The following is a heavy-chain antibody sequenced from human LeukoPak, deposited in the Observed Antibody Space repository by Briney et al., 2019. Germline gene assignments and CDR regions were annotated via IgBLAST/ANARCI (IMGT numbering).Heavy chain of an antibody. CDR3: ARDYSGSYLFDY. CDR2: ISYYGSNK. V-gene: IGHV3-30-3*01. CDR1: GFTFSSYT. Sequence: GGSLRLSCAASGFTFSSYTIHWVRQAPGKGLEWVAIISYYGSNKYYADSGKGRFTISRDNSKNTLYLQMNSLRAEDTAVYYCARDYSGSYLFDYWGQGTLVTVSS. D-gene: IGHD1-26*01. J-gene: IGHJ4*02.